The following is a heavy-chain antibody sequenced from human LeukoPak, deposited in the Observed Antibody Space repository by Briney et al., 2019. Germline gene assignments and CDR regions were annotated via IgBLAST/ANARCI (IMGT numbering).Heavy chain of an antibody. CDR3: ARGGGLGYCSSTSCYDAFDP. D-gene: IGHD2-2*01. V-gene: IGHV4-59*01. CDR1: GGSISSYY. Sequence: SETLSLTCTVSGGSISSYYWSWIRQPPGKGLEWIGYIYHSGSTNYNPSLKSRVTISVDTSKNQFSLKLSSVTAADTAVYYCARGGGLGYCSSTSCYDAFDPWGQGTLVTVSS. J-gene: IGHJ5*02. CDR2: IYHSGST.